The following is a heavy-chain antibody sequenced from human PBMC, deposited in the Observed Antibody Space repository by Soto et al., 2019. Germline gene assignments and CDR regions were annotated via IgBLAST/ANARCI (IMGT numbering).Heavy chain of an antibody. J-gene: IGHJ4*02. Sequence: SETLSLTCTVSGGSISSYYWSWIRQPAGKGLEWIGRIYTSGSTNYNPSLKSRVTMSVDTSKNQLSLKLSSVTAADTAVYYCAGGLSSDKYYDFWSGYYSPPFDYWGQGTLVTVSS. CDR1: GGSISSYY. V-gene: IGHV4-4*07. CDR2: IYTSGST. CDR3: AGGLSSDKYYDFWSGYYSPPFDY. D-gene: IGHD3-3*01.